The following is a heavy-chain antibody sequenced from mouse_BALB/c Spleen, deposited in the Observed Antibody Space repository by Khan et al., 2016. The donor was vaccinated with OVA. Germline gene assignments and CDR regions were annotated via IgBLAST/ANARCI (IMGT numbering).Heavy chain of an antibody. CDR2: ISSGSSTI. CDR3: ARSGGKLPGYFDV. J-gene: IGHJ1*01. V-gene: IGHV5-17*02. D-gene: IGHD2-1*01. CDR1: GFTFSSFG. Sequence: EVQGVESGGGLVQPGGSRKLSCAASGFTFSSFGMHWVRQAPKEGLEWVASISSGSSTIYYVDTVQGRFTISREKPKNTLCLQMTSRRSDYTDIYYCARSGGKLPGYFDVWGVVTSVTVSS.